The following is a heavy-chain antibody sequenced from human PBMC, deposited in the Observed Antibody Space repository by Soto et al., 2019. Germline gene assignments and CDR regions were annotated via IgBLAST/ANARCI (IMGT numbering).Heavy chain of an antibody. D-gene: IGHD6-6*01. CDR3: ARGSSSSNFDY. CDR2: INHSGST. Sequence: LPETLSLTCAVYGGSFSGYYWSWIRQPPGKGLEWIGEINHSGSTNYNPSLKSRVTISVDTSKNQFSLKLSSVTAADTAVYYCARGSSSSNFDYWGQGTLVTAPQ. CDR1: GGSFSGYY. J-gene: IGHJ4*02. V-gene: IGHV4-34*01.